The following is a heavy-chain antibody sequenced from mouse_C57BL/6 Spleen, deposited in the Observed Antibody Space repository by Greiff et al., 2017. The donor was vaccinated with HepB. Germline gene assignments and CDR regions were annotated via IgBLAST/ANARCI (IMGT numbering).Heavy chain of an antibody. CDR1: GYTFTSYW. V-gene: IGHV1-7*01. J-gene: IGHJ4*01. D-gene: IGHD1-1*01. CDR2: INPSSGYN. CDR3: AEGYYASRGYAMDY. Sequence: VQLQQSGAELTKPGASVKLSCKASGYTFTSYWMHWVKPRPGQGLEWIGYINPSSGYNKYNQKFKDNATLTADKSSSTAYMQLSSLTYEDSAGDYCAEGYYASRGYAMDYWGQGTSVTVSS.